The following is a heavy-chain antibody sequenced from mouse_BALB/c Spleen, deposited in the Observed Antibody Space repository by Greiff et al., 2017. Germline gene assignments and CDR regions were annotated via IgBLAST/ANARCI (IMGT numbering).Heavy chain of an antibody. J-gene: IGHJ4*01. CDR3: ARSFYYGSSYDAMDY. CDR1: GFTFSSFG. CDR2: ISSGSSTI. Sequence: EVQGVESGGGLVQPGGSRKLSCAASGFTFSSFGMHWVRQAPEKGLEWVAYISSGSSTIYYADTVKGRFTISRDNPKNTLFLQMTSLRSEDTAMYYCARSFYYGSSYDAMDYWGQGTSVTVSS. D-gene: IGHD1-1*01. V-gene: IGHV5-17*02.